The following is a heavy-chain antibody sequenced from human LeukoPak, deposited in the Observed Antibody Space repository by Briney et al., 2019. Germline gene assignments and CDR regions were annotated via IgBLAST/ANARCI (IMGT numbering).Heavy chain of an antibody. V-gene: IGHV1-69*13. CDR3: ARANGDITDYYYYYYMDV. J-gene: IGHJ6*03. D-gene: IGHD4-17*01. Sequence: SVKVSCKASGGTFSSYAISWVRQAPGQGLEWMGGIIPIFGTANYAQKFQGRVTITADESTSTAYMELSSLRSEDTAVYYCARANGDITDYYYYYYMDVWGKGTTVTISS. CDR2: IIPIFGTA. CDR1: GGTFSSYA.